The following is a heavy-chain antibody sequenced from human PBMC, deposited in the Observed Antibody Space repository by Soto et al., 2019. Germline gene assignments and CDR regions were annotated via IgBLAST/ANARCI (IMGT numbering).Heavy chain of an antibody. Sequence: SVKVSCKASGGTFSSYAISWVRQAPEQGLEWMGGIIPIFGTANYAQKFQGRVTITADESTSTAYMELSSLRSEDTAVYYCARGYSSSSAIIATFLDVWGQGTTVTVSS. D-gene: IGHD6-6*01. CDR3: ARGYSSSSAIIATFLDV. CDR1: GGTFSSYA. J-gene: IGHJ6*02. CDR2: IIPIFGTA. V-gene: IGHV1-69*13.